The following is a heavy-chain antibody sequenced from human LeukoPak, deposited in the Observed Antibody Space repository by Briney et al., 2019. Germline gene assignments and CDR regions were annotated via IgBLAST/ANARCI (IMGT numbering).Heavy chain of an antibody. CDR3: ARDYPSWPPYYFDY. V-gene: IGHV3-11*06. CDR2: ISSSSSYT. CDR1: GFTFSDYY. Sequence: GGSLRLSCAASGFTFSDYYMSWIRQAAGKGLEGVSYISSSSSYTNYADSVKGRFTISRDNAKNSLYMPMNSLRAEDKAVYYCARDYPSWPPYYFDYWGQGTLVTVSS. D-gene: IGHD3-16*02. J-gene: IGHJ4*02.